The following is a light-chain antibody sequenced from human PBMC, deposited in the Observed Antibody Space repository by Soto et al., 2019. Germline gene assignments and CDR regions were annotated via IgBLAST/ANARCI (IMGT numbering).Light chain of an antibody. V-gene: IGKV1-12*01. CDR2: AAS. CDR1: QGIKNC. J-gene: IGKJ4*01. CDR3: QHVNSFPLT. Sequence: DIQMTQSPSSVSASVGDRVTITCLASQGIKNCVDWYQQKPGKAPKVLIFAASSLQNGVPSRFSGRGYGTHLTPTVTNLQPGDFATYSCQHVNSFPLTFGGGTKVDIK.